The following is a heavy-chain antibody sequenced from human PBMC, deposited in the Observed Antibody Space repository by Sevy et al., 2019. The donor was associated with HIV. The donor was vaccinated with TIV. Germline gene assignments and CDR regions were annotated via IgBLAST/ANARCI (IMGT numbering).Heavy chain of an antibody. J-gene: IGHJ4*02. Sequence: LRLSCAVSGASISSNAYSWTWIRQPPGKGLEWIGYINHSGSTYYNESLKGRVTMSVDRSRNQFSLNLSSVTAADTAVYYCVRVGDYSGSYSLDHWGQGTLVTVSS. CDR1: GASISSNAYS. CDR2: INHSGST. V-gene: IGHV4-30-2*01. CDR3: VRVGDYSGSYSLDH. D-gene: IGHD3-10*01.